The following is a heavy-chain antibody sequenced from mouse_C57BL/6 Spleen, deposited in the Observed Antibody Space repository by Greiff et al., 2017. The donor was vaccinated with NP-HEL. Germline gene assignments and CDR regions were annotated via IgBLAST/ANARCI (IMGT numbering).Heavy chain of an antibody. J-gene: IGHJ1*03. CDR1: GYTFTDYE. Sequence: QVQLKQSGAELVRPGASVTLSCKASGYTFTDYEMHWVKQTPVPGLEWIGAIDPETGGTAYNQKFKGKAILTADKSSSTAYMELRSLTSEDSAVYYCTRSYFDVWGTGTTVTVSS. V-gene: IGHV1-15*01. CDR2: IDPETGGT. CDR3: TRSYFDV.